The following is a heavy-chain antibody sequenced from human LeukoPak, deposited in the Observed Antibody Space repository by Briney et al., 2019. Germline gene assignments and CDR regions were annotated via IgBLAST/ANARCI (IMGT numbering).Heavy chain of an antibody. J-gene: IGHJ5*02. CDR1: GGSISNYY. CDR3: ARWVPNSRSSRWFDP. V-gene: IGHV4-59*01. Sequence: SETQSLTCTVSGGSISNYYWSWIRQPPGKGLEWIGFIYYSGSTNYNPSLKSRVTISVDTSKNQFSLKLNSVTAADTAVYRCARWVPNSRSSRWFDPWGQGTLVTVSS. D-gene: IGHD6-6*01. CDR2: IYYSGST.